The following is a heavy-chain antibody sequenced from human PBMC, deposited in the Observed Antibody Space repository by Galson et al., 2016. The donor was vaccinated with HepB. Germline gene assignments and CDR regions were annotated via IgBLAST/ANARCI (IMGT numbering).Heavy chain of an antibody. CDR2: IAPSDSHS. CDR1: GHSFTNYW. J-gene: IGHJ3*02. Sequence: QSGAEVKKPGESLRISCKGSGHSFTNYWITWVRQMPGKGLEWMGRIAPSDSHSDYSPSFQGHVTISADTSIDTAYLQWSSLKASDTAMYYCARLDDYDISALDIWGQGTMLTVSS. D-gene: IGHD3-22*01. V-gene: IGHV5-10-1*01. CDR3: ARLDDYDISALDI.